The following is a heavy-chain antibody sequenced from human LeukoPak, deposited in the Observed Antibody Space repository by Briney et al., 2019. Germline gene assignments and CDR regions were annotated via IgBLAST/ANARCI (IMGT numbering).Heavy chain of an antibody. CDR1: GGFISSNY. CDR2: IHTSGST. CDR3: STTIRGWYGVGDY. V-gene: IGHV4-4*07. Sequence: SETLSLTCRLSGGFISSNYWGWIRQPAGKGLQWIGRIHTSGSTNYNPSLKNRIAMSVDTSKNQFSLNLNSVTAADTAVYYCSTTIRGWYGVGDYWGQGVLVTVSS. D-gene: IGHD6-19*01. J-gene: IGHJ4*02.